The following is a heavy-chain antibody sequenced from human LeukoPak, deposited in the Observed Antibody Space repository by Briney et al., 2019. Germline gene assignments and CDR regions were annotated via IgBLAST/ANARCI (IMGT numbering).Heavy chain of an antibody. Sequence: SETLSLTCTVSGGSLSSYYWSWIRQPPGKGLEWIGYIYYSGSTNYNPSLKSRVTISVDTSKNQFSLKLSSVTAADTAVYYCARSDIWGSYRFLDYWGQGALVTVSS. CDR2: IYYSGST. D-gene: IGHD3-16*02. CDR1: GGSLSSYY. J-gene: IGHJ4*02. CDR3: ARSDIWGSYRFLDY. V-gene: IGHV4-59*08.